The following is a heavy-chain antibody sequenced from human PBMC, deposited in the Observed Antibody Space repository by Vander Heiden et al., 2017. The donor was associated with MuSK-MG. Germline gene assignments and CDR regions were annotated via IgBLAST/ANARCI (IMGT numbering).Heavy chain of an antibody. CDR1: GFTFRSYA. D-gene: IGHD6-19*01. J-gene: IGHJ6*03. CDR2: ISGSGGST. Sequence: EVQLLESGGGLVEPGGSLRLSCAASGFTFRSYALSWVRQGPGKGLEWVSAISGSGGSTYYADSVKGRFTISRDNSKNTLYLQMNSLRDDDTAVYYCAKGTYSSGRNFDDYYYMDVWGKGTTVTVSS. V-gene: IGHV3-23*01. CDR3: AKGTYSSGRNFDDYYYMDV.